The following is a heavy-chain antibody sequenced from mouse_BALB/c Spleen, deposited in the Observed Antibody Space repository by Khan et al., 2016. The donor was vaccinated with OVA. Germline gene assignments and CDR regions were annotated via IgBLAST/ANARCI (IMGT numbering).Heavy chain of an antibody. CDR3: ARLEDK. CDR2: IWAGGST. CDR1: GFSLTSYG. J-gene: IGHJ2*01. Sequence: QVQLKQSGPGLVAPSQSLSITCTVSGFSLTSYGVHWVRQPPGKGLEWLGVIWAGGSTNYNSALLTRLSISKDNSTSQAFLKMNRLQTDDTAINYGARLEDKWGQGTTLTVSA. V-gene: IGHV2-9*02.